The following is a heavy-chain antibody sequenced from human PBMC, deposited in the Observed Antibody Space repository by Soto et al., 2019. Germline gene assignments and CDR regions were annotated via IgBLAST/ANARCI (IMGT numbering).Heavy chain of an antibody. J-gene: IGHJ5*02. Sequence: PSETLSLTCAVSGGSISSNNWWNWVRQPPGKGLEWIGEIHHSGSTHYNPSLKSRVTISVDKSKNQFSPKLNSVTAADTAVYYCARARQYCSSSSCYLDPWGQGTLVTVSS. D-gene: IGHD2-2*01. CDR3: ARARQYCSSSSCYLDP. CDR2: IHHSGST. CDR1: GGSISSNNW. V-gene: IGHV4-4*02.